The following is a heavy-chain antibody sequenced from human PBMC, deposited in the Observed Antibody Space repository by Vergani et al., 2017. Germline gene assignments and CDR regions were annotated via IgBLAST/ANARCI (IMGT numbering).Heavy chain of an antibody. Sequence: QVQLVQSGAEVKKPGSSVKVSCKASGGTFSSYAISWVRQAPGQGLEWMGRIIPILGIANYAQKFQGRVTITADKSTSTAYMELSSLRSEDTAVYYCAGYCGGDCYPGWAFDIWGQGTMVTVSS. J-gene: IGHJ3*02. D-gene: IGHD2-21*01. V-gene: IGHV1-69*04. CDR1: GGTFSSYA. CDR3: AGYCGGDCYPGWAFDI. CDR2: IIPILGIA.